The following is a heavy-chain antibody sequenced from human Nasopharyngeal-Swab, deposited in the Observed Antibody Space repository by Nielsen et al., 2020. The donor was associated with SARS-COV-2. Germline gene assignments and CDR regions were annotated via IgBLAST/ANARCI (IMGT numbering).Heavy chain of an antibody. CDR3: ARDFRGYSGYDPRLNWFDP. D-gene: IGHD5-12*01. Sequence: WIRQPPGKGLEWVSYISSSGSTICYADSVKGRFTISRGNAKNSLYLQMNSLRAEDTAVYYCARDFRGYSGYDPRLNWFDPWGQGTLVTVSS. CDR2: ISSSGSTI. J-gene: IGHJ5*02. V-gene: IGHV3-11*04.